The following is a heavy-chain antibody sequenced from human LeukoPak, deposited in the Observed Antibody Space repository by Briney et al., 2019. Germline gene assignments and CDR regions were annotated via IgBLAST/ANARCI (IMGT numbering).Heavy chain of an antibody. J-gene: IGHJ3*02. CDR3: ARRETYYYDSGGYSMDAFDI. D-gene: IGHD3-22*01. CDR1: GFTFSDYY. V-gene: IGHV3-11*01. CDR2: ISSSVSTI. Sequence: GGSLRLSCAASGFTFSDYYMSWIRQAPGKGVEWVSYISSSVSTISYADSVKGRVTVSRDNAKNSLYLQMNSLRAEDTAVYYCARRETYYYDSGGYSMDAFDIWGQGTMVTVSS.